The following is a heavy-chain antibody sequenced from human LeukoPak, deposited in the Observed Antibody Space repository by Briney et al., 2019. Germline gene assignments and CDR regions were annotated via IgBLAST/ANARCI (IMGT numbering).Heavy chain of an antibody. D-gene: IGHD2-15*01. CDR3: ARAGIRYCSGGNCYHDY. Sequence: PSETLSLTCTVSGGSISSYYWSWIRQPAGKGLEWIGRIYTSGSTNYNPSLKSRVTMSVDTSKNQFSLKLSSVTAADTAVYYCARAGIRYCSGGNCYHDYWGQGTLVTVSS. V-gene: IGHV4-4*07. J-gene: IGHJ4*02. CDR2: IYTSGST. CDR1: GGSISSYY.